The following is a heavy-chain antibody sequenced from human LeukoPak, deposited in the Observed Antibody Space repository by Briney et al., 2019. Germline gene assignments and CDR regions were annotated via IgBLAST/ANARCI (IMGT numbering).Heavy chain of an antibody. D-gene: IGHD6-19*01. J-gene: IGHJ6*03. CDR1: GFTFSSYA. V-gene: IGHV3-23*01. Sequence: GGSLRLSCAASGFTFSSYAMSWVRQAPGKGLEWVSAISGSGGSTYYADSVKGRFTISRDNSKNTLYLQMNSLRPEDTAVYYCAKYLVAGTGYYYYYYMDVWGKGTTVTVSS. CDR2: ISGSGGST. CDR3: AKYLVAGTGYYYYYYMDV.